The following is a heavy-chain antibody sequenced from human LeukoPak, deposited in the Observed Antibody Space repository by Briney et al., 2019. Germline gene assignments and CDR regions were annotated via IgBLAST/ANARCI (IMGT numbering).Heavy chain of an antibody. V-gene: IGHV3-7*01. D-gene: IGHD1-26*01. CDR3: ATGGKWAFDI. CDR2: IKQDGSEK. Sequence: GGSLRLSCAASGFTFSSYSMNWVRQAPGKGLEWVANIKQDGSEKYYVDSVKGRFTISRDNAKNSQHLEMNSLRAEDTAVYYCATGGKWAFDIWGQGTMVTVSS. CDR1: GFTFSSYS. J-gene: IGHJ3*02.